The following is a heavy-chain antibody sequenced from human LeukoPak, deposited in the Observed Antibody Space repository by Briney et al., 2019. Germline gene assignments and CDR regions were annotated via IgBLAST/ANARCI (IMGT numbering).Heavy chain of an antibody. J-gene: IGHJ4*02. Sequence: GGSLRLSCAASGFTFSNYWMHWVRQAPGKGLVWVSHINGDGSTTSYADSVKGRFTISRDNAKNTVYLQMNSLRAEDTAVYYCAKGGSSSPRSTFDYWGQGTLLTVSS. CDR3: AKGGSSSPRSTFDY. D-gene: IGHD6-13*01. CDR2: INGDGSTT. V-gene: IGHV3-74*01. CDR1: GFTFSNYW.